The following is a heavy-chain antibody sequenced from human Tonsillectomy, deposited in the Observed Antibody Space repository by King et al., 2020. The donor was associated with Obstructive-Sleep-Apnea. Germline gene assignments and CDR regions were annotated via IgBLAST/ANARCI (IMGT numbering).Heavy chain of an antibody. J-gene: IGHJ4*02. CDR3: AKEIEAGRGFDD. CDR1: GFTFDDYP. V-gene: IGHV3-43*01. D-gene: IGHD6-25*01. CDR2: INWDGTST. Sequence: EVQLVESGGGVVQPGGSPRLSCAAFGFTFDDYPMHWVRQAPGKGLEWVSLINWDGTSTYYADSVKGRFTISRDNSKNSLFLQMNSLRTDDTAFYYCAKEIEAGRGFDDWGQGTLVTVSS.